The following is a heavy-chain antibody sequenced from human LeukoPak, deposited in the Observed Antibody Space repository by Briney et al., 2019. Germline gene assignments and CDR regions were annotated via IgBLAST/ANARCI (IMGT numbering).Heavy chain of an antibody. V-gene: IGHV1-2*02. CDR1: GYTFTAYY. CDR3: AHEKGYSGYDITT. D-gene: IGHD5-12*01. CDR2: INPNSGGT. J-gene: IGHJ4*02. Sequence: ASLRVSCKASGYTFTAYYMHWVRQAPGQGLEWMGWINPNSGGTNYAQTFQGRVTITRDTSISTAYMELSRLRSDDTAVYYCAHEKGYSGYDITTWGQGTLVTVSS.